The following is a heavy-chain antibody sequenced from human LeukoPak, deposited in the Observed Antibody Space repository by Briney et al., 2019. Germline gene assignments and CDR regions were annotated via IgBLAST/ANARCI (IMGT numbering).Heavy chain of an antibody. CDR1: GGSISSYY. V-gene: IGHV4-59*01. CDR2: IYYSGST. D-gene: IGHD4-17*01. Sequence: SETLSLTCTVSGGSISSYYWSWIRQPPGKGLEWIGYIYYSGSTNYNPSLKSRVTISVDTSKNQFSLKLSSVTAADTAVYYCARETTALWGMDVGGQGTRATVSS. J-gene: IGHJ6*02. CDR3: ARETTALWGMDV.